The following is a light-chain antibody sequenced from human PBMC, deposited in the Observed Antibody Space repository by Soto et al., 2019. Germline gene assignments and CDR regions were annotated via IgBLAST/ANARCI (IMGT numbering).Light chain of an antibody. CDR1: SSDVGGYNY. J-gene: IGLJ2*01. V-gene: IGLV2-11*01. CDR3: CSYAGSYTFGVV. CDR2: DVS. Sequence: QSALTQPRSVSGSPGQSVTISCTGTSSDVGGYNYVSWYQQHPGNAPKLMIYDVSKRPSGVPDRFSGSKSGNTASLTISGLQAEDEADYYCCSYAGSYTFGVVFGGGTKVTVL.